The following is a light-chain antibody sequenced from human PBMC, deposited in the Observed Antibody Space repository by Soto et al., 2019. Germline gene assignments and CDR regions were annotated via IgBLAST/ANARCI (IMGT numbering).Light chain of an antibody. CDR3: QQYGSSPRT. J-gene: IGKJ1*01. CDR1: QSVGSN. Sequence: EIVMTQSPATLSLSPGERATLSCRASQSVGSNLAWYQQKPGQAPRLLIYGASTRATGIPARFSGSGSGTDFTLTISRLEPEDFAVYYCQQYGSSPRTFGQGTKVDIK. V-gene: IGKV3-20*01. CDR2: GAS.